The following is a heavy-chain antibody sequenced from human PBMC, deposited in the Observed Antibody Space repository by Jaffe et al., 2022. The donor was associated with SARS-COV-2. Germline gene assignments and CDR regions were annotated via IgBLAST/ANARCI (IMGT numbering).Heavy chain of an antibody. CDR3: AKDLVVASRGVGGDAFDI. Sequence: EVQLVESGGGLVQPGRSLRLSCAASGFTFDDYAMHWVRQAPGKGLEWVSGISWNSGSIGYADSVKGRFTISRDNAKNSLYLQMNSLRAEDTALYYCAKDLVVASRGVGGDAFDIWGQGTMVTVSS. V-gene: IGHV3-9*01. D-gene: IGHD3-22*01. CDR1: GFTFDDYA. CDR2: ISWNSGSI. J-gene: IGHJ3*02.